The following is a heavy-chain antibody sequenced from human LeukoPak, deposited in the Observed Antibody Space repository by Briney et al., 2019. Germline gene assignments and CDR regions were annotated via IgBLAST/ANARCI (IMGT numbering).Heavy chain of an antibody. CDR3: AKDTEITMVRGVSAFDI. D-gene: IGHD3-10*01. J-gene: IGHJ3*02. V-gene: IGHV3-30*02. CDR1: EFTFSSYG. CDR2: IRSDGSSK. Sequence: GGSLRLSCAASEFTFSSYGMHWVRQAPGKGLEWVAFIRSDGSSKYYTDSVKGRFTISRDNPKNTLYLQMNSLRAEDTAVYYCAKDTEITMVRGVSAFDIWGQGTTVTVSS.